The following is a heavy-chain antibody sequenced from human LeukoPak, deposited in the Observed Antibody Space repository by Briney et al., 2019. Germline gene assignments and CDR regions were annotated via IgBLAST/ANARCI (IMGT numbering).Heavy chain of an antibody. V-gene: IGHV3-9*03. CDR2: ISWNSGSI. Sequence: GGSLRLSCAASGFTFDDYAMHWVRQAPGKGLEWDSGISWNSGSIGYADSVKGRFTISRDNAKNSLYLQMNSLRAEDMALYYCAKEVYSYDSSGYRSFDYWGQGTLVTVSS. CDR3: AKEVYSYDSSGYRSFDY. CDR1: GFTFDDYA. D-gene: IGHD3-22*01. J-gene: IGHJ4*02.